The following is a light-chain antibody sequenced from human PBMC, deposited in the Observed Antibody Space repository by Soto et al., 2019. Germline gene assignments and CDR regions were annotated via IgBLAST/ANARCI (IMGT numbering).Light chain of an antibody. CDR1: QGISSY. V-gene: IGKV1-9*01. J-gene: IGKJ4*01. Sequence: DIRLTQSPSFLSASVGDRVTITCRASQGISSYLAWYQQKPGKAPKLLIYAASTLQSGVPSRFSGSGSGTAFTLTISSLQPEDFANYYCQQLNSYPLTFGGGTKVEIK. CDR2: AAS. CDR3: QQLNSYPLT.